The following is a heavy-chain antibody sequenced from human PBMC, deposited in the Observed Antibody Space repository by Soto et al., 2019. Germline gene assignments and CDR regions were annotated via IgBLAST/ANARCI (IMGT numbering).Heavy chain of an antibody. Sequence: EVQLVESGGGLVKPGGSLRLSCAASGFTFSSYSMNWVRQAPGKGLEWVSSISSSSSYIYYADSVKGRFTISRDNATNSLYLQMNSLSAEDTAVYYCARSLLSGNYFFDFWGQGTLVTVSS. J-gene: IGHJ4*02. D-gene: IGHD3-3*01. CDR2: ISSSSSYI. V-gene: IGHV3-21*01. CDR1: GFTFSSYS. CDR3: ARSLLSGNYFFDF.